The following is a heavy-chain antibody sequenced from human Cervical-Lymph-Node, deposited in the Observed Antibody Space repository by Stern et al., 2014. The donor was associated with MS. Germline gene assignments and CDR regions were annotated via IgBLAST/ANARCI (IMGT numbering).Heavy chain of an antibody. J-gene: IGHJ6*02. D-gene: IGHD3-3*01. CDR1: GGSISSGDYY. V-gene: IGHV4-30-4*01. Sequence: VQLEESGPGLVKPSQTLSLTCTVSGGSISSGDYYWSWIRQPPGKGLEWIGYIYYSGSTYYNPSLKSRVTISVDTSKNQFSLKLSSVTAADTAVYYCAREGSGYSYYYYYYGMDVWGQGTTFTVSS. CDR2: IYYSGST. CDR3: AREGSGYSYYYYYYGMDV.